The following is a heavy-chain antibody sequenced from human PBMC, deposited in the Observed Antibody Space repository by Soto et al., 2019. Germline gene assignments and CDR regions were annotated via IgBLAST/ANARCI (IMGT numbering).Heavy chain of an antibody. V-gene: IGHV3-66*01. Sequence: EVQLVESGGGLVQPGGSLRLSCAASGFTVSNSYMSWVRQAPGTGLEYVSVIYSGGGTYYADSVKGRFTISRDNSKNTLYLQMNSLGAQDTAVYYCARCPTRTNYADYFDPWGQGTLVTVSS. CDR2: IYSGGGT. CDR1: GFTVSNSY. CDR3: ARCPTRTNYADYFDP. D-gene: IGHD4-17*01. J-gene: IGHJ5*02.